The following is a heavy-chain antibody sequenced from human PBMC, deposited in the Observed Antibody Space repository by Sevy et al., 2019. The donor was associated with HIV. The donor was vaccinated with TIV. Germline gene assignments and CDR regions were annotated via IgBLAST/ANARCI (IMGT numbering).Heavy chain of an antibody. V-gene: IGHV1-18*01. J-gene: IGHJ4*02. Sequence: ASVKVSCKASGYTFTSYDISWVRHAPGEGLEWMGRISAYNGNTNYAQKLHGRVTMTTDTSTSTAYMELRSLRSDDTAVYYCARLSRAVYAGSVDYWGQGTLVTVSS. D-gene: IGHD2-8*01. CDR3: ARLSRAVYAGSVDY. CDR1: GYTFTSYD. CDR2: ISAYNGNT.